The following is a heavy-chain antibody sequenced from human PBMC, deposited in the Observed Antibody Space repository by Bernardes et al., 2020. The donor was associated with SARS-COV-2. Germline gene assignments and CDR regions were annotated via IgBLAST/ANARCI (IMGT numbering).Heavy chain of an antibody. J-gene: IGHJ4*02. CDR1: GMTFSSFW. Sequence: GSLRLSCAASGMTFSSFWMHCVRQVPGKGLVWVSRINEDGSTTDYAESVKGRFTISRDNAKNTLFLHMSSLRAEDSAVYYCARDVVGREDFWGQGTLVTVSS. CDR3: ARDVVGREDF. D-gene: IGHD1-26*01. CDR2: INEDGSTT. V-gene: IGHV3-74*01.